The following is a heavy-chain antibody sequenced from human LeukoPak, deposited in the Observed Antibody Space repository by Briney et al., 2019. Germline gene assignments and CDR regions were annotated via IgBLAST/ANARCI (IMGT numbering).Heavy chain of an antibody. CDR3: ARGTPSSGWGFSY. J-gene: IGHJ4*02. CDR2: INHSGST. D-gene: IGHD6-19*01. V-gene: IGHV4-39*07. Sequence: SETLSLTCTVSGGSISSSSYYWSWIRQPPGKGLEWIGEINHSGSTNYNPSLKSRVTISVDTSKNQFSLKLSSVTAADTAVYYCARGTPSSGWGFSYWGQGTLVTVSS. CDR1: GGSISSSSYY.